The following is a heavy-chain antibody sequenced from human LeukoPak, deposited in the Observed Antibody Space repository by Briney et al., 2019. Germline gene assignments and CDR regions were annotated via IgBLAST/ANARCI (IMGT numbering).Heavy chain of an antibody. CDR2: IYHSGST. Sequence: SETLSLTCAVSGYSISSGYYWGWIRQPPEKGLELIGSIYHSGSTYYNPSLKSRVTIAVDTSKNQFSLKLSSVTAADTAVYYCARLTYGDYVWFDPWGQGTLVTVSS. J-gene: IGHJ5*02. D-gene: IGHD4-17*01. CDR1: GYSISSGYY. V-gene: IGHV4-38-2*01. CDR3: ARLTYGDYVWFDP.